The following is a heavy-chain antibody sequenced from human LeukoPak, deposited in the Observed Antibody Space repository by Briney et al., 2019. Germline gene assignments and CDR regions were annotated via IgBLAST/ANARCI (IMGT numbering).Heavy chain of an antibody. J-gene: IGHJ6*03. CDR3: ARGLRTEWLSSYYYYYMDV. V-gene: IGHV4-34*01. Sequence: SETLSLTCAVYGGSFSGYYWSWIRQPPGKGLEWIGEINHSGSTNYNPSLKSRVTISVDTSKNQFSLKLSSVTAADPAVYYCARGLRTEWLSSYYYYYMDVWGKGTTVTVSS. CDR1: GGSFSGYY. D-gene: IGHD3-3*01. CDR2: INHSGST.